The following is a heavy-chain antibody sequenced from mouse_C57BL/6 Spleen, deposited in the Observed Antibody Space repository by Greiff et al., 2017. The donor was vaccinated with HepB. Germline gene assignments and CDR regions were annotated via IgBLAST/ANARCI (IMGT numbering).Heavy chain of an antibody. D-gene: IGHD3-1*01. J-gene: IGHJ2*01. Sequence: VQLQQSGAELVKPGASVMLSCKASGYTFTSYWMHWVKQRPGQGLEWIGMIHPHSGSTNYNETFKRMVTLTVDKSSSTAYMQLSSLTSEDSAVYYCARSSGGVYWSQGTTLTVAS. CDR1: GYTFTSYW. V-gene: IGHV1-64*01. CDR2: IHPHSGST. CDR3: ARSSGGVY.